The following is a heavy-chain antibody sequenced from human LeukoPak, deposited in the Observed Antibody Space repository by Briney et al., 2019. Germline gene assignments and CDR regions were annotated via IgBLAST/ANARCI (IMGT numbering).Heavy chain of an antibody. V-gene: IGHV4-59*01. J-gene: IGHJ5*02. CDR1: GGSLIPYY. Sequence: SETLSLTCTVSGGSLIPYYWSWIRQPPGKGLEWIGYVENYGRTECIPSLQSRVTLSVDTSKNQFSLKLNSVTAADTAVYYCARFVRSFPGFDPWGQGTLVTVSS. CDR2: VENYGRT. CDR3: ARFVRSFPGFDP.